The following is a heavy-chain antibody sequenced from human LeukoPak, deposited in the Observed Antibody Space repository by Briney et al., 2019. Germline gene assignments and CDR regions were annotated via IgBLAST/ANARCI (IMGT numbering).Heavy chain of an antibody. CDR3: ARMSGSHIDS. J-gene: IGHJ4*02. Sequence: GRSLRLSCAASGFTFSSYAMHWVRQAPGKGLEWVAVIWYDGSKKYYADSVKGRFTISRDNFKNTLDLQMDSLRAEDTAVYYCARMSGSHIDSWGQGTLVTVSS. D-gene: IGHD1-26*01. CDR2: IWYDGSKK. V-gene: IGHV3-33*08. CDR1: GFTFSSYA.